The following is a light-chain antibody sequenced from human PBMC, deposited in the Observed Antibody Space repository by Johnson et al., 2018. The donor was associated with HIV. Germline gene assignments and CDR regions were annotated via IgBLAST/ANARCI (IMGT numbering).Light chain of an antibody. V-gene: IGLV1-51*02. J-gene: IGLJ1*01. CDR1: SSNIGNNY. CDR3: GTWDPSLSDYYV. CDR2: ENN. Sequence: SVLTQPPSVSAARGQKVTIFCSGSSSNIGNNYVSWYQQLPGTAPKLLIYENNKRPSGIPDRFSGSKSGTSATLGITGLQTGDEADYYCGTWDPSLSDYYVVGTGTKVTVL.